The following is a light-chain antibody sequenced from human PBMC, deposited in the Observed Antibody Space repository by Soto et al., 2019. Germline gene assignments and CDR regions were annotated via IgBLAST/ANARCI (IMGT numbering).Light chain of an antibody. CDR3: QQSYNIPPT. Sequence: DIQMTQSPSSLSASVGDRVTLTCLASQSISNYLNWYQQKAGMAPKLLIYAATTLQRGVPSRFSGSGSGTDFTLTITSLQPEDFAIYFCQQSYNIPPTFGQGTRLETK. CDR1: QSISNY. J-gene: IGKJ5*01. CDR2: AAT. V-gene: IGKV1-39*01.